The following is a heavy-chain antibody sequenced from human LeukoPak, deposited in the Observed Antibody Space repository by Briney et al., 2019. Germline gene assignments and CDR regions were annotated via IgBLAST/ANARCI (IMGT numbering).Heavy chain of an antibody. CDR1: GFTFNNYS. Sequence: GGSLRLSCAASGFTFNNYSMNWVRQAPGKGLEWVSSISSSSSYIYSADSVKGRFIISRDNAKNSLYLQMNSLRAEDTAVYYCARAKVDCSSTSCRAYYLDYWGQGTLATVSS. V-gene: IGHV3-21*06. CDR3: ARAKVDCSSTSCRAYYLDY. D-gene: IGHD2-2*01. J-gene: IGHJ4*02. CDR2: ISSSSSYI.